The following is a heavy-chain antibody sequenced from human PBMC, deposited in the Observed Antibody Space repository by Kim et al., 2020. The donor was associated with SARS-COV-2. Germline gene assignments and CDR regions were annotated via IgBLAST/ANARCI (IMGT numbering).Heavy chain of an antibody. J-gene: IGHJ4*02. Sequence: SETLSLTCTVSGGSISSGSYYWSWIRQPAGKGLEWIGRIYTSGSTNYNPSLKSRVTISVDTSKNQFSLKLSSVTAADTAVYYCARERGSVVVPAADFDYWGQGTLVTVSS. CDR1: GGSISSGSYY. D-gene: IGHD2-2*01. CDR2: IYTSGST. CDR3: ARERGSVVVPAADFDY. V-gene: IGHV4-61*02.